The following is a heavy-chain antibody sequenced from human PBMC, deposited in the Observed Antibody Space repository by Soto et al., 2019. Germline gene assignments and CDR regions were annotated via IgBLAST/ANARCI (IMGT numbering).Heavy chain of an antibody. CDR2: MNPNSGNT. V-gene: IGHV1-8*01. D-gene: IGHD3-10*01. J-gene: IGHJ5*02. CDR1: GYTFTSYD. CDR3: ARGTLWFGELSPNWFDP. Sequence: QVQLVQSGAEVKKPGASVKVSCKASGYTFTSYDINWVRQATGQGLEWMGWMNPNSGNTGYAQKFQGRVTMTRNTSISTAYMELSSLRSEDTAVYYCARGTLWFGELSPNWFDPWGQGTLVTVSS.